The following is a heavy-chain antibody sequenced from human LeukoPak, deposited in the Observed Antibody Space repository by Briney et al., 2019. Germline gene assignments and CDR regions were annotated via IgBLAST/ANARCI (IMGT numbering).Heavy chain of an antibody. CDR2: IYAGGST. CDR3: ARVWELSYDY. D-gene: IGHD1-26*01. Sequence: GGSLRLSCAASGFTVTTDHMSWVRQAPGKGLEWVSIIYAGGSTYHADSVKGRFTISRDNSKNTVHLQMSSLRAEDTAVYYCARVWELSYDYWGQRTLVTVSS. CDR1: GFTVTTDH. V-gene: IGHV3-53*01. J-gene: IGHJ4*02.